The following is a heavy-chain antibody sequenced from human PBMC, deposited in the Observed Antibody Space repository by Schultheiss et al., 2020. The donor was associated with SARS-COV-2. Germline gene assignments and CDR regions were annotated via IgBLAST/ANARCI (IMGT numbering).Heavy chain of an antibody. CDR1: GYSISSGDYY. CDR3: AKVHRGDYPIIFDY. CDR2: IYYSGST. J-gene: IGHJ4*02. V-gene: IGHV4-31*11. D-gene: IGHD4-17*01. Sequence: SQTLSLTCAVSGYSISSGDYYWSWIRQPPGKGLEWIGYIYYSGSTYYNPSLKSRVTISVDTSKNQFSLKLSSVTAADTAVYYCAKVHRGDYPIIFDYWGQGTLVTVSS.